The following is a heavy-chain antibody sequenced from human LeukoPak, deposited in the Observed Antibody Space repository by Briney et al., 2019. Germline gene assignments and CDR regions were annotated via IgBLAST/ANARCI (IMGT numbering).Heavy chain of an antibody. V-gene: IGHV4-34*01. CDR3: ARDYFRYYYGMDV. D-gene: IGHD2-21*01. CDR1: GGSFSGYY. CDR2: INHSGST. J-gene: IGHJ6*02. Sequence: KTSETLSPTCAVYGGSFSGYYWSWIRQPPGKGLEWIGEINHSGSTNYNPSLKSRVTISVDTSKNQFSLKLSSVTAADTAVYYCARDYFRYYYGMDVWGQGTTVTVSS.